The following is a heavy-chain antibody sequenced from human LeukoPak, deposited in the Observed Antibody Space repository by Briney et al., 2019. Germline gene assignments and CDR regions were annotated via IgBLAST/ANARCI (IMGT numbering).Heavy chain of an antibody. Sequence: SETLSLTCTVSGGSISSGSYYWSWIRQPAGKGLEWIGRIYTSGSTNYNPFLKSRATISVDTSKNQFSLKLSSVTAADTAVYYCAREPPWDYNSYMDVWGKGTTVTVSS. CDR2: IYTSGST. D-gene: IGHD7-27*01. CDR3: AREPPWDYNSYMDV. CDR1: GGSISSGSYY. J-gene: IGHJ6*03. V-gene: IGHV4-61*02.